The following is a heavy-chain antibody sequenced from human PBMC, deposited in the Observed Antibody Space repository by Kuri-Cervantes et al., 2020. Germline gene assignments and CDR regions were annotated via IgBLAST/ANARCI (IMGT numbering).Heavy chain of an antibody. V-gene: IGHV3-33*01. CDR1: GFTFSSYG. Sequence: GGSLRLSCAASGFTFSSYGMHWVRQAPGKGLEWVAVIWYDGSNKYYADSVKGRFTISRDNAKNSLYLQMNSPRAEDTAAYYCARGPNLFRITIFGVPPPHFDYWGQGTLVTVSS. D-gene: IGHD3-3*01. CDR3: ARGPNLFRITIFGVPPPHFDY. J-gene: IGHJ4*02. CDR2: IWYDGSNK.